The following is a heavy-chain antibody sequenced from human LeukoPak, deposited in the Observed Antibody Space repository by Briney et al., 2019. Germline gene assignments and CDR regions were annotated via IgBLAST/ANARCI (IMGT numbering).Heavy chain of an antibody. CDR1: GFSLSSYW. J-gene: IGHJ4*02. CDR3: ARALDSSSSRYQAFEY. D-gene: IGHD2-2*01. V-gene: IGHV3-7*01. Sequence: GGSLRLSCASSGFSLSSYWMSWVRQAPGKGLEWVASVKQDGSGKYYVDSVKGRFTISRDSAKKSLYLQMNNLRAEDTAVYYCARALDSSSSRYQAFEYWGQGTPVTVSS. CDR2: VKQDGSGK.